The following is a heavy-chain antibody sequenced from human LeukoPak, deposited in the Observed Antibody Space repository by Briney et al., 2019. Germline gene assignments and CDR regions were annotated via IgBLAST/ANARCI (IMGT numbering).Heavy chain of an antibody. J-gene: IGHJ4*02. D-gene: IGHD3-22*01. V-gene: IGHV5-51*01. CDR2: IYPGDSDT. CDR1: STSSYY. Sequence: STSSYYWGWVRQPPGKGLEWMGIIYPGDSDTRYSPSFQGQVTISADKSISTAYLQWSSLKASDTAMYYCARQHDSSGYGYWGQGTLVTVSS. CDR3: ARQHDSSGYGY.